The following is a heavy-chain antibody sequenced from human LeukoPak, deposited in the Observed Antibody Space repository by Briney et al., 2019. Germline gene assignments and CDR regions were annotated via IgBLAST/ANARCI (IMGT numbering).Heavy chain of an antibody. Sequence: GGSLRLSCAASGFTLSSYAMSWVRQAPGKGLEWVSTISGSGDNTYYADSVKGRFTISRDNSKNTLYLQMNSLRAEDTAVYYCAKWIVPRYYYDSSGYYFDYWGQGTLVTVSS. V-gene: IGHV3-23*01. D-gene: IGHD3-22*01. CDR1: GFTLSSYA. J-gene: IGHJ4*02. CDR2: ISGSGDNT. CDR3: AKWIVPRYYYDSSGYYFDY.